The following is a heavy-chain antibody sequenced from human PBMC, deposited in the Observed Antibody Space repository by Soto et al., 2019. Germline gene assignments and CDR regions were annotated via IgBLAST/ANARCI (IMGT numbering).Heavy chain of an antibody. J-gene: IGHJ4*02. CDR1: GGSISSGGYY. D-gene: IGHD3-10*01. V-gene: IGHV4-31*03. Sequence: QVQLQESGPGLVKPSQTLSLTCTVSGGSISSGGYYWSWIRQHPGKGLEWIGYMYYSGSTYYNPSPKRRVTISVDTSKNQFSLKLSSVTAADTAVYYCARDLYGSGSYYGYWGQGTLVTVSS. CDR3: ARDLYGSGSYYGY. CDR2: MYYSGST.